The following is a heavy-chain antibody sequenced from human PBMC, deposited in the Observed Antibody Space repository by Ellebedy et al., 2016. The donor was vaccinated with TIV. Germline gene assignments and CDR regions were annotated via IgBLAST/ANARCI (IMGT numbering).Heavy chain of an antibody. Sequence: GESLKISCAASEFTISKAWMSWVRQAPGQGLEWDGRGKSNVDGGTTEYAAPVKGRFTISREDSKNTLYLQMYSLKIEDTGVYYCTTDWRAYRDYWGQGTLVTVSS. J-gene: IGHJ4*02. V-gene: IGHV3-15*01. D-gene: IGHD4-11*01. CDR2: GKSNVDGGTT. CDR1: EFTISKAW. CDR3: TTDWRAYRDY.